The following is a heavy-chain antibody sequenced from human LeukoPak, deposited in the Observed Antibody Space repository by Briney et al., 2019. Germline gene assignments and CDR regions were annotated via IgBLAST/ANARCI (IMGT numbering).Heavy chain of an antibody. CDR2: IIPILGIA. D-gene: IGHD6-6*01. Sequence: ASVKVSRKASGGTFSSYIISWVRQAPGQGLEWMGRIIPILGIANYAQKFQGRVTITADKSTSTAYMELSSLRSEDTAVYYCAREGDQLVGDYYFDYWGQGTLVTVSS. CDR1: GGTFSSYI. CDR3: AREGDQLVGDYYFDY. V-gene: IGHV1-69*04. J-gene: IGHJ4*02.